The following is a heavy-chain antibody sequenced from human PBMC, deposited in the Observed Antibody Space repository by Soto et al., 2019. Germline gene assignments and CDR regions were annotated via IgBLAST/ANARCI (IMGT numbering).Heavy chain of an antibody. J-gene: IGHJ4*02. CDR1: GYTFTGYD. V-gene: IGHV1-8*01. D-gene: IGHD3-3*01. CDR3: ASSLRFLEWLLLDY. CDR2: MNPNSGNT. Sequence: QVQLVQSGAEVKKPGASVKVSCKASGYTFTGYDINWVRQATGQGLEWMGWMNPNSGNTGYAQKFQGRVTMTRNTSISTAYMELSSLRSEDTAVYYCASSLRFLEWLLLDYWGQGTLVTVSS.